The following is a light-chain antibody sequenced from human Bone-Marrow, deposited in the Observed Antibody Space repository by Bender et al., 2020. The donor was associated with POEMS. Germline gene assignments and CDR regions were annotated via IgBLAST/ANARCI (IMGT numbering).Light chain of an antibody. CDR1: SGHSSYA. CDR3: QTWGV. CDR2: LNSDGSH. V-gene: IGLV4-69*01. J-gene: IGLJ2*01. Sequence: QLVLTQSPSASASLGASVKLTCTLSSGHSSYAIAWHQQQPEKGPQYLMKLNSDGSHNRGDGIPDRFSGSSSGAEYYLTISSLRSEDEADYYCQTWGVFGGGTKLTVL.